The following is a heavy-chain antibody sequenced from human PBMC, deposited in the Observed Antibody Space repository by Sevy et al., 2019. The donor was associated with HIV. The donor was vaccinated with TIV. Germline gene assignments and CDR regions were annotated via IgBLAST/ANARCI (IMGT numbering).Heavy chain of an antibody. D-gene: IGHD3-3*01. CDR2: MYHSGST. V-gene: IGHV4-59*01. CDR1: GDSITRYF. CDR3: ARDYRRDFWSGYSNYFDP. J-gene: IGHJ5*02. Sequence: SETLSLTCTVSGDSITRYFWSWIRQPPGKGLKLIGYMYHSGSTNYNPSLKRRVSLSIDTSKNEFSLTLSSVTAADAAVYYCARDYRRDFWSGYSNYFDPWGPGILVTVSS.